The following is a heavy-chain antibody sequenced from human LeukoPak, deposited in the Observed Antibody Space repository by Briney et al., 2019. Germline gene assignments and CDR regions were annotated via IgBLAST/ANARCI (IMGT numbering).Heavy chain of an antibody. CDR1: GFTLSSYW. J-gene: IGHJ4*02. CDR2: IKQDGSEK. D-gene: IGHD6-13*01. CDR3: ARDRSISSSWYDY. Sequence: AGGSLRLSCAASGFTLSSYWMSWVRQAPGKGLEWVANIKQDGSEKYYVDSVKGRFTISRDNAKNSLYLQMNSLRAEDTAVYYCARDRSISSSWYDYWGQGTLVTVSS. V-gene: IGHV3-7*01.